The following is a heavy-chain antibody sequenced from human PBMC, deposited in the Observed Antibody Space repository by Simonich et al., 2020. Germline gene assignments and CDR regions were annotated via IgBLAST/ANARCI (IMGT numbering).Heavy chain of an antibody. V-gene: IGHV3-48*03. CDR2: SSSSGSTI. D-gene: IGHD4-17*01. CDR1: GFTFRSYE. J-gene: IGHJ4*02. Sequence: EVQLVESGGGLVQPGGSLRLSCAASGFTFRSYEMTWVRQAPGRGLEGVSYSSSSGSTIYDADYVKGRFTISRDNAKNSRYLQMNSRRAEDTAVYYCARHYYGDYYFDYWGQGTLVTVSS. CDR3: ARHYYGDYYFDY.